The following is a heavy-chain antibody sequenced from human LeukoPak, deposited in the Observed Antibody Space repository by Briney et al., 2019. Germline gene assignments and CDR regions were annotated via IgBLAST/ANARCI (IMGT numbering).Heavy chain of an antibody. V-gene: IGHV3-23*01. D-gene: IGHD5-24*01. CDR3: AKVVGGYNSGRGSGYFDY. CDR1: GLTLSSYA. CDR2: ISGSGGST. Sequence: GGSLRLSCAASGLTLSSYAMSWVRQAPGKGLEWVSGISGSGGSTYYADSVKGRFTISRDNSKNTLYLQMNSLRAEDTAVYYCAKVVGGYNSGRGSGYFDYWGQGTLVTVSS. J-gene: IGHJ4*02.